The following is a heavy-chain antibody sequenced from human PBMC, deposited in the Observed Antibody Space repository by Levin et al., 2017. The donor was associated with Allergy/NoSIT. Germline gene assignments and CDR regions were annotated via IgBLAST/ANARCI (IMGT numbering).Heavy chain of an antibody. Sequence: LSLTCAASGFTFSSYWMSWVRQAPGKGLEWVANIKQDGSEKYYVDSVKGRFTISRDNAKNSLYLQMNSLRAEDTAVYYCARDPGATTHFDYWGQGTLVTVSS. CDR3: ARDPGATTHFDY. V-gene: IGHV3-7*04. J-gene: IGHJ4*02. CDR2: IKQDGSEK. D-gene: IGHD5-12*01. CDR1: GFTFSSYW.